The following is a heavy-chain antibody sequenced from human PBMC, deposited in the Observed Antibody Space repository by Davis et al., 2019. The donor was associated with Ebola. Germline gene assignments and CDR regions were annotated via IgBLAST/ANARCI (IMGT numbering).Heavy chain of an antibody. J-gene: IGHJ4*02. D-gene: IGHD1-26*01. V-gene: IGHV3-21*01. Sequence: GGSLRLSCAASGFPFEFFTMNWIRQAPGKGLEWVSSISSNTDYNFYADSIKGRFTVSRDNAKKSLYLHLNSLRGEDTAVYYCARSPSQPWAFDYWGQGTLVTVSS. CDR2: ISSNTDYN. CDR1: GFPFEFFT. CDR3: ARSPSQPWAFDY.